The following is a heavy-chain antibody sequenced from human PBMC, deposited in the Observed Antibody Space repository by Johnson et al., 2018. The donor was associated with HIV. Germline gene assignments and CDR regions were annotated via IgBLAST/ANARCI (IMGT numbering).Heavy chain of an antibody. D-gene: IGHD3-22*01. CDR1: GFTFSSYA. CDR3: AKDSVFNYYDSSGYYGGAFDI. CDR2: ITGSSASR. J-gene: IGHJ3*02. Sequence: EQLVESGGGLVQPGGSLRLSCVASGFTFSSYAMSWVRQAPGKGLEWVSGITGSSASRYYADSVKGRFTISRDNSKNTLYLQMNSLRAEDTAVYYCAKDSVFNYYDSSGYYGGAFDIWGQGTMVTVSS. V-gene: IGHV3-23*04.